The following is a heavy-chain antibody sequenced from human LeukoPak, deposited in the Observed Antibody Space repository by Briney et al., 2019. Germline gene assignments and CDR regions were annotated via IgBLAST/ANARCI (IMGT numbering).Heavy chain of an antibody. CDR1: RFIFSNYW. CDR2: IKQDGREK. D-gene: IGHD1-14*01. Sequence: GGSLRLSCAASRFIFSNYWMRWVRQAPGKGLEWVANIKQDGREKYYVDSVKGRFTISRDNAKNSLYLQMNSLRAEDTAVYYCARGYGRFDYWGQGTLVTVSS. J-gene: IGHJ4*02. CDR3: ARGYGRFDY. V-gene: IGHV3-7*03.